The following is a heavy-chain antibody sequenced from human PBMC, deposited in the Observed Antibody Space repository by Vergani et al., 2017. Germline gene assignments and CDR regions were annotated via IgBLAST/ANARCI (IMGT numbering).Heavy chain of an antibody. V-gene: IGHV4-59*01. J-gene: IGHJ3*02. D-gene: IGHD6-13*01. CDR3: ARGEAAAGSDAFDI. Sequence: QVQLQESGPGLVKPSETLSLTCTVSGGSISSYYWSWIRQPPGKGLEWIGYISYSGSTNYNPSLKSRVTISVDKSKNQFSLKLSSVTAADTAVYYCARGEAAAGSDAFDIWGQGTMVTVSS. CDR2: ISYSGST. CDR1: GGSISSYY.